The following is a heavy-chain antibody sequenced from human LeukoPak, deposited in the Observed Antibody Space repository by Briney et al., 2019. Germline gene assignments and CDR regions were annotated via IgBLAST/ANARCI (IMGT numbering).Heavy chain of an antibody. Sequence: GGSLRLSCAASGFTFNNYGMSWVRQAPGKGLEWVSTISGSGGETNYADSVKGRFTISRDNSKYTLYLQMNSLRVEDTAVYYCAIGLAVTATTYWYFDLWGRGTLVTVSS. CDR2: ISGSGGET. CDR3: AIGLAVTATTYWYFDL. D-gene: IGHD2-21*02. V-gene: IGHV3-23*01. CDR1: GFTFNNYG. J-gene: IGHJ2*01.